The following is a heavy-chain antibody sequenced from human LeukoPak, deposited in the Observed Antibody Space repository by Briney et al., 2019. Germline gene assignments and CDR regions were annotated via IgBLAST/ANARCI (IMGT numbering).Heavy chain of an antibody. J-gene: IGHJ5*02. CDR3: AGDYGSGSYENWFDP. D-gene: IGHD3-10*01. CDR2: IYYSGST. Sequence: SETLSLTCTVSGDSISSYYWSWIRQPPGKGLEWIGYIYYSGSTDYNPSLKSRVTISVDTSKNQFSLKLSSVTAADTAVYYCAGDYGSGSYENWFDPWGQGTLVTVSS. CDR1: GDSISSYY. V-gene: IGHV4-59*01.